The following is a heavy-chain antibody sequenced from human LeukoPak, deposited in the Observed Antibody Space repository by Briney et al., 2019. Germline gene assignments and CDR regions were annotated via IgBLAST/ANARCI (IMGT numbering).Heavy chain of an antibody. CDR3: AQGYSSGWYPY. V-gene: IGHV3-23*01. CDR2: INVDGETL. J-gene: IGHJ4*02. Sequence: GGALSLSCAVSGFHVISFGMSWVRQAPGKGLEWISAINVDGETLYYADSGKGRFIISRDNSKNTLYLQLSSLRAEDTAVYYCAQGYSSGWYPYWGQGSLVSVSS. CDR1: GFHVISFG. D-gene: IGHD6-19*01.